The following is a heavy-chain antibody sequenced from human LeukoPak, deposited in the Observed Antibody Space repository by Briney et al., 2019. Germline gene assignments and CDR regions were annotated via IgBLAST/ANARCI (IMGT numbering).Heavy chain of an antibody. CDR3: AKDIQLST. Sequence: GRSLRLSCAASGFTFSSYEMNWVRQAPGKGLEWVSHISTGGMNINYADSVRGRFTISRDNSKNTLSLQMNSLRVEDTAIYYCAKDIQLSTWGLGTMVTVSS. D-gene: IGHD3-16*02. V-gene: IGHV3-48*03. CDR1: GFTFSSYE. J-gene: IGHJ3*01. CDR2: ISTGGMNI.